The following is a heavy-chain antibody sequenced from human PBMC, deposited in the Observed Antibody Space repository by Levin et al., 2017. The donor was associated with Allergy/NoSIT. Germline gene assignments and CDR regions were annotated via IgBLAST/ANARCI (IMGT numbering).Heavy chain of an antibody. D-gene: IGHD2-2*01. CDR2: IYYSGST. CDR1: GGSISSYY. J-gene: IGHJ3*02. Sequence: KASETLSLTCTVSGGSISSYYWSWIRQPPGKGLEWIGYIYYSGSTNYNPSLKSRVTISVDTSKNQFSLKLSSVTAADTAMYYCARVGVVPALGPFDIWGQGTMVTVSS. CDR3: ARVGVVPALGPFDI. V-gene: IGHV4-59*01.